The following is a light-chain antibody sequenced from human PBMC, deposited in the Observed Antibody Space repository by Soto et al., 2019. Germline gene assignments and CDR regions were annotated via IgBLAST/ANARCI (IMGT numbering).Light chain of an antibody. J-gene: IGLJ1*01. Sequence: QSALTQPASVSGSPGQSITISCTGTSSDVGSHNFVSWYQQHPGKAPKLMIYEGTKRPSGVSNRFSGSKSGNTASLTISGLQAEDEADYYCCSYAGSSTFVFGSGTKVTVL. CDR1: SSDVGSHNF. V-gene: IGLV2-23*03. CDR2: EGT. CDR3: CSYAGSSTFV.